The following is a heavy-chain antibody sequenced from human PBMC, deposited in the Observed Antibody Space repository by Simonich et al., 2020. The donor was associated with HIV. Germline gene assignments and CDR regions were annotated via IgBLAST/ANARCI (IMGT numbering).Heavy chain of an antibody. D-gene: IGHD1-26*01. CDR1: GYTFTPYD. CDR2: RKPNSGNT. J-gene: IGHJ6*02. CDR3: AKLYSGSGRGLDV. V-gene: IGHV1-8*01. Sequence: QVQLVQSGAEVKKPGASVKVSCKASGYTFTPYDINGVRQATGKGLEWMGWRKPNSGNTGYAQKFQGKVTMTRNTSINTAYMEMSSLRSEDTAVYYCAKLYSGSGRGLDVWGQGTTVTVSS.